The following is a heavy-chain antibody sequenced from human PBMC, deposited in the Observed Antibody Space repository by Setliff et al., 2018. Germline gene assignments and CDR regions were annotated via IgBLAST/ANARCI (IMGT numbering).Heavy chain of an antibody. Sequence: GESLKISCKTSGYEFTNYWIAWVRQTPGKGLEWMGSLFPGDSDTKYSPSFQGQATISVDTSITTAYLQWDSLQASDSAIYYCATNGASGSYYHFGSWGQGTLVTVSS. CDR3: ATNGASGSYYHFGS. CDR1: GYEFTNYW. J-gene: IGHJ4*02. V-gene: IGHV5-51*01. D-gene: IGHD3-10*01. CDR2: LFPGDSDT.